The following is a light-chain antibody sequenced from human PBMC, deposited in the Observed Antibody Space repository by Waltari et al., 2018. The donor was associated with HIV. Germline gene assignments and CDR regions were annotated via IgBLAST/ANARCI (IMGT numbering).Light chain of an antibody. CDR2: GNN. V-gene: IGLV1-40*01. Sequence: GQSVTISCTGSRSNIGPNSDVYWYQQFPGTAPKLLLSGNNDRPSGVLDRLSGSRSGRSASLAITGLQADDEADYYCQSYDSSLSGSVVFGGGTNLTVL. J-gene: IGLJ2*01. CDR3: QSYDSSLSGSVV. CDR1: RSNIGPNSD.